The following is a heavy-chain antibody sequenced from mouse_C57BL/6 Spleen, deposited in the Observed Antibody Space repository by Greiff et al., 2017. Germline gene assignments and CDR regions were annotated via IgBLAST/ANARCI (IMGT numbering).Heavy chain of an antibody. D-gene: IGHD4-1*01. CDR3: ARRTGGDY. CDR1: GYTFTDYY. Sequence: EVQLQQSGPELVKPGASVKISCKASGYTFTDYYMNWVKQSHGKSLEWIGDINPNNGGTSYNQKFKGKATLTVDKSSSTAYMELRSLTFEDSAVYYCARRTGGDYWGQGTTLTVSS. V-gene: IGHV1-26*01. CDR2: INPNNGGT. J-gene: IGHJ2*01.